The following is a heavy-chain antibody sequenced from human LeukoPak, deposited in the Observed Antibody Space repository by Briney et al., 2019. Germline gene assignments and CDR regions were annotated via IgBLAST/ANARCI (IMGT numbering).Heavy chain of an antibody. CDR1: GFAFSRFW. CDR3: IRGMGDY. Sequence: PGGSLRLSCVASGFAFSRFWMHWVRHVPGKGLVWVSRIDTDERIISYADSVKGRFTISRDNAKNMLYLQMNSLRVEDTAVYYCIRGMGDYWGQGSLVTVSS. CDR2: IDTDERII. D-gene: IGHD3-10*01. V-gene: IGHV3-74*01. J-gene: IGHJ4*02.